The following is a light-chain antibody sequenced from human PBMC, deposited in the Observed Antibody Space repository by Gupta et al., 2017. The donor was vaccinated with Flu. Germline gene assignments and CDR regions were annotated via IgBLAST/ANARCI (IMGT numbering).Light chain of an antibody. CDR2: GAS. Sequence: DIQMTQSPPSLSASVGDRVTITCRASQTIDRCLNWYQQRPGKAPKLLIYGASTSQIGVPSRFSGSGSGSDFTLTVSGFRPEDFATYYCHQRVSSPFTFGHGTTVDIK. CDR3: HQRVSSPFT. CDR1: QTIDRC. V-gene: IGKV1-39*01. J-gene: IGKJ3*01.